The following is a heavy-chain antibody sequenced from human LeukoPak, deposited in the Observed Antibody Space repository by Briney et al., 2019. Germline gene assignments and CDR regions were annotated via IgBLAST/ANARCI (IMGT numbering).Heavy chain of an antibody. CDR2: ISNSGGRT. Sequence: GGSLRLSCAASGFTFSSYAMSWVRQAPGKGLEWVSSISNSGGRTFYTDSVKGRFTISRDNSKITLYLQMNSLRAEDTAVYYCAKSYNGYESKPDYWGQGTLVTVSS. CDR3: AKSYNGYESKPDY. D-gene: IGHD5-12*01. V-gene: IGHV3-23*01. J-gene: IGHJ4*02. CDR1: GFTFSSYA.